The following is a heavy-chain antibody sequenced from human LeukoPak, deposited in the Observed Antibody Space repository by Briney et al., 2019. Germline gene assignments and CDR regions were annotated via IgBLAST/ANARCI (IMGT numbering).Heavy chain of an antibody. Sequence: SGPTLVNPTQTLTLTCTFSGFSLSTSGMCVSWIRQPPGKALEWLARIDWDDDKYYSTSLKTRFTISKDTSKNQVVLTMTNIDPVDTATYCCARTYTAMVPYYFDYWGQGTLVTVSS. CDR2: IDWDDDK. J-gene: IGHJ4*02. V-gene: IGHV2-70*11. D-gene: IGHD5-18*01. CDR3: ARTYTAMVPYYFDY. CDR1: GFSLSTSGMC.